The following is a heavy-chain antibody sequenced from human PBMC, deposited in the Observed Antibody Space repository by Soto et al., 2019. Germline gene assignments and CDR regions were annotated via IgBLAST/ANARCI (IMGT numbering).Heavy chain of an antibody. Sequence: ASVKVSCKASGYTFTSYYMHWVRQAPGQGLEWMGIINPSGGSTSYAQKFQGRVTMTRDTSTSTVYMELSSLRSEDTAVYYCASADCSGGSCYPDGANWFDPWGQGTLVTVSS. CDR1: GYTFTSYY. J-gene: IGHJ5*02. CDR2: INPSGGST. D-gene: IGHD2-15*01. V-gene: IGHV1-46*01. CDR3: ASADCSGGSCYPDGANWFDP.